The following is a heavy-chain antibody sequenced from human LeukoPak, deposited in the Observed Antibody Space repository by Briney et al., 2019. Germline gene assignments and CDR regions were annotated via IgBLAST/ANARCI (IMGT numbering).Heavy chain of an antibody. J-gene: IGHJ6*03. D-gene: IGHD5-24*01. CDR3: AKGGVATMRDGYNYYYYYMEV. V-gene: IGHV3-23*01. Sequence: GGSLRLSCAASGFSFSNYAMNWVRQAPGKGLEWVSGISGGGVSTNYADSVKGRFTISRDNSKNTVYLQMSSLRAEDTAIYYCAKGGVATMRDGYNYYYYYMEVWGRGTTVTVSS. CDR1: GFSFSNYA. CDR2: ISGGGVST.